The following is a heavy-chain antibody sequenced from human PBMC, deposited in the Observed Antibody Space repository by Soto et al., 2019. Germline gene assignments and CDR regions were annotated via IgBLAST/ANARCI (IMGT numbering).Heavy chain of an antibody. CDR3: AKDLGPLRLLNYYFYGLDV. CDR2: IESGGST. CDR1: GFTVSSRY. D-gene: IGHD2-15*01. V-gene: IGHV3-53*02. J-gene: IGHJ6*02. Sequence: EVQLVETGGGVIQRGGSLRLSCNASGFTVSSRYMSWVRQAPGMGLEWVAVIESGGSTHYADSVKGRFTISRDNSKNMIYLQVHTLRAEDTAVYYCAKDLGPLRLLNYYFYGLDVWGQGTTVTVSS.